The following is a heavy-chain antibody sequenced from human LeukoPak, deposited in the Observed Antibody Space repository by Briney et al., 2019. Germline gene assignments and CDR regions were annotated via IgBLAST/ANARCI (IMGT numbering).Heavy chain of an antibody. Sequence: GGSLRLSCAASGFTFSSHWMIWVRQAPGKGLEWVANIKQDGSEKYYVDSVKGRFTISRDNAKNSLYLQMNGLRAEDTAVYYCARGGGLGYWGQGTLVTVSS. CDR1: GFTFSSHW. J-gene: IGHJ4*02. CDR2: IKQDGSEK. D-gene: IGHD2-15*01. CDR3: ARGGGLGY. V-gene: IGHV3-7*04.